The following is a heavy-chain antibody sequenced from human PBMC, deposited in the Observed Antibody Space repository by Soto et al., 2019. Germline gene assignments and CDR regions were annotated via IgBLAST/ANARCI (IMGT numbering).Heavy chain of an antibody. CDR1: GFTFSSYA. CDR3: AKVSSYDILTGFPNWFDP. V-gene: IGHV3-23*01. Sequence: GGSLRLSCAASGFTFSSYAMSWGRQAPGTGLEWVSAISGSGGSTYYADSVKGRFTISRDNSKNTLYLQMNSLRAEDTAVYYCAKVSSYDILTGFPNWFDPWGQGTLVTVSS. J-gene: IGHJ5*02. CDR2: ISGSGGST. D-gene: IGHD3-9*01.